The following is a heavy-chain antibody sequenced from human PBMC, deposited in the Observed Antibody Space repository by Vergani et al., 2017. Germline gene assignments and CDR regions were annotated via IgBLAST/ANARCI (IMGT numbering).Heavy chain of an antibody. CDR1: GYTFTSYD. CDR3: ATSYEYSSSCIDY. Sequence: QVQLVQSGAEVKKPGASVKVSCKASGYTFTSYDINWVRQAPGQGLEWMGWINPNSGGTNYAQKFQGRVTMTRDTSISTAYMELSRLRSDDTAVYYCATSYEYSSSCIDYWGQGTLVTVSS. V-gene: IGHV1-2*02. D-gene: IGHD6-13*01. CDR2: INPNSGGT. J-gene: IGHJ4*02.